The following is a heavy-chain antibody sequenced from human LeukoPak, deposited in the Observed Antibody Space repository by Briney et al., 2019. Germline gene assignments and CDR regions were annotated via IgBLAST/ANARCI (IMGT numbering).Heavy chain of an antibody. D-gene: IGHD2-21*01. Sequence: GSLRLSCVGSGFTFRSHAMSWVRQAPEKGLEFVSGIYENGGTTYYADSVKGRFSISRDNSKNTLYLQMDSLRGEDTAVYYCAKDFRIGYSAHFDHWGQGALVTVSS. CDR3: AKDFRIGYSAHFDH. V-gene: IGHV3-23*01. CDR2: IYENGGTT. CDR1: GFTFRSHA. J-gene: IGHJ4*02.